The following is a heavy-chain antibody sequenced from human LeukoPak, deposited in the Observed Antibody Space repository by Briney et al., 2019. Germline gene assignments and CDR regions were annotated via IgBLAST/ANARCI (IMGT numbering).Heavy chain of an antibody. D-gene: IGHD6-19*01. CDR3: ARASWQWRYYFDY. Sequence: SETLSLTCTVSGGSISSGGYYWSWIRQHPGKGLEWIGYIYYSGSTYYNPSLKSRVTISVDTSKNQFSLKLSSVTAADTAVYYCARASWQWRYYFDYWGQGTLVTVSS. V-gene: IGHV4-31*03. J-gene: IGHJ4*02. CDR1: GGSISSGGYY. CDR2: IYYSGST.